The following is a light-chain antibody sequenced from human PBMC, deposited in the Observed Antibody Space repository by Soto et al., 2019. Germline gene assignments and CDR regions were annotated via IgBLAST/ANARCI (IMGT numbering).Light chain of an antibody. J-gene: IGKJ1*01. CDR3: QQSSTIPRT. V-gene: IGKV1-39*01. Sequence: DIQMTQSPSSLSASVGDRVTISCRSSQHISTYLNCYQHKPGKAPKLLVYAASTLQSGVPSRFSGSGSGTDFRLTISSLQPEDVATYYCQQSSTIPRTFGQGTKVDLK. CDR2: AAS. CDR1: QHISTY.